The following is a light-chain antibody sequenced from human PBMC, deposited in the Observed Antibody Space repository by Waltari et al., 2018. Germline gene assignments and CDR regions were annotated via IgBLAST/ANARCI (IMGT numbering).Light chain of an antibody. V-gene: IGLV2-14*03. CDR3: SSQSSDNVVL. CDR2: DVS. CDR1: SIDVGGYNS. Sequence: QSALTQPASVSGSPGQSITISCPGTSIDVGGYNSVSWYQAHPGQAPKVIIYDVSDRPSGISERFSGSKSGNTASLTISGLQAEDEADYYCSSQSSDNVVLFGGGTKLTVL. J-gene: IGLJ2*01.